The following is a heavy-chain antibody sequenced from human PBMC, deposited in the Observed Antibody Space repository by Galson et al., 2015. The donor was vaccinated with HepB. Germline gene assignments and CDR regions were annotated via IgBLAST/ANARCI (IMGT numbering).Heavy chain of an antibody. D-gene: IGHD2-21*02. V-gene: IGHV3-30*09. Sequence: SLRLSCAASGFKFSDFGLHWVRQAPGKGLEWVAYISFDGYNQDSADSVKGRIAISRDNSKNTLSLHMDSLKTEDTAAYYCARQPTYCAGDCYAFDFWGQGTVVTVSS. CDR2: ISFDGYNQ. J-gene: IGHJ3*01. CDR3: ARQPTYCAGDCYAFDF. CDR1: GFKFSDFG.